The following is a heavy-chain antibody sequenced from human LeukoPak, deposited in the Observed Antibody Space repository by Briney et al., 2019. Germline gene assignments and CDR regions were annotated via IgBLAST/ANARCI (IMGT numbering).Heavy chain of an antibody. J-gene: IGHJ4*02. D-gene: IGHD5-18*01. Sequence: GGSLRLSCAASGFTFSNAWMSWVRQAPGKGLEWVGRIKSTTDGATTDYAAPVKGRFTISRDDSKNTLYLQMNSLKTEDTAVYYCTTMVTETDIDYWGQGTLVTVSS. CDR2: IKSTTDGATT. CDR1: GFTFSNAW. CDR3: TTMVTETDIDY. V-gene: IGHV3-15*01.